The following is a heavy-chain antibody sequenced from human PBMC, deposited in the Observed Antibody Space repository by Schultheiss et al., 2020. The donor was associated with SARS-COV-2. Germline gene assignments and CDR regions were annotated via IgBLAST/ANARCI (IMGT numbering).Heavy chain of an antibody. CDR2: INHSGST. J-gene: IGHJ6*03. CDR1: GGSFSGYY. CDR3: ARAGYYYYYMDV. Sequence: SETLSLTCAVYGGSFSGYYWSWIRQPPGKGLEWIGEINHSGSTNYNPSLKSRVTISVDTSKNQFSLKLSSVTAADTAVYYCARAGYYYYYMDVWGKGTTVTVSS. V-gene: IGHV4-34*01.